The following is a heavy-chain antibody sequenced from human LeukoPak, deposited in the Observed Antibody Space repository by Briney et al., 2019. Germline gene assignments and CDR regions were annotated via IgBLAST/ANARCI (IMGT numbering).Heavy chain of an antibody. D-gene: IGHD5-18*01. Sequence: GASVKVSCKASGYTFTSYGISWVRQAPGQGLEWMGWISSYNGNTNYAQNLQGRVTMTTDTSTSTAYMELRSLRSDDTAVYYCARSHGEPWAYTPMARGMADYWGQGTLVTVSS. J-gene: IGHJ4*02. V-gene: IGHV1-18*01. CDR2: ISSYNGNT. CDR1: GYTFTSYG. CDR3: ARSHGEPWAYTPMARGMADY.